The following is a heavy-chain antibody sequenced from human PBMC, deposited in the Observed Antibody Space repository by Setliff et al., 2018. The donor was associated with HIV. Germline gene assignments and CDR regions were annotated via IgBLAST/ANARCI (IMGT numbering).Heavy chain of an antibody. V-gene: IGHV4-34*01. CDR2: INHSGST. J-gene: IGHJ5*02. CDR1: SESFSGYY. CDR3: ARSNLEPTSRLFDP. Sequence: PSETLSLTCAVYSESFSGYYWSWVRQPPGKGLEWIGEINHSGSTNYNPSLKSRVTISVDTSKNQFSLKLSSVTAADTAVYYCARSNLEPTSRLFDPWGPGTLVTVSS. D-gene: IGHD1-1*01.